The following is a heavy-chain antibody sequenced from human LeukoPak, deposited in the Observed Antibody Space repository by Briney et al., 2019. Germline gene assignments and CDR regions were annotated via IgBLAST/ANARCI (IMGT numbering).Heavy chain of an antibody. CDR2: INHSGST. D-gene: IGHD6-13*01. Sequence: SETLSLTCAVYGGSFSGYYWSWIRQPPGKGLEWIGEINHSGSTNYNPSLKSRVTISVDTSKNQFSLKLSSVTAADTAVYYCARGRHSSSWYWWFDPWGQGTLDTVSS. V-gene: IGHV4-34*01. CDR1: GGSFSGYY. CDR3: ARGRHSSSWYWWFDP. J-gene: IGHJ5*02.